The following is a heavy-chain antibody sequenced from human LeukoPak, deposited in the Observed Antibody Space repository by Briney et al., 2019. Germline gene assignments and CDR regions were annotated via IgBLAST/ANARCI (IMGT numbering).Heavy chain of an antibody. CDR2: IKQDGNEK. J-gene: IGHJ4*02. V-gene: IGHV3-7*01. CDR1: GFTYSSYW. Sequence: PGGSLRLSCAASGFTYSSYWLSWVRQAPGKVLEWVANIKQDGNEKYYVDSVKGRFTIPRDNAKNSLYLQRNRLRAEDTAVYYCARDPKRRDGYNYHWGQGTLVTVSS. CDR3: ARDPKRRDGYNYH. D-gene: IGHD5-24*01.